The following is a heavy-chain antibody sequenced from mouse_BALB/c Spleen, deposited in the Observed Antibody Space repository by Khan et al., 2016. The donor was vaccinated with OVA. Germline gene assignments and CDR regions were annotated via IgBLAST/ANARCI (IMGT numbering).Heavy chain of an antibody. D-gene: IGHD1-1*01. J-gene: IGHJ3*01. V-gene: IGHV8-12*01. CDR1: GFSLSSSGMG. Sequence: QVTLKESGPGILQPSQTLSLTCSFSGFSLSSSGMGVSWIRQPSGKGLEWLAHIYWDDDKRYNPSLTSRLTISKDTSSKQVFLRITSVDTADTATYYGARGEELVPWIAYWGQGTLVTVSA. CDR3: ARGEELVPWIAY. CDR2: IYWDDDK.